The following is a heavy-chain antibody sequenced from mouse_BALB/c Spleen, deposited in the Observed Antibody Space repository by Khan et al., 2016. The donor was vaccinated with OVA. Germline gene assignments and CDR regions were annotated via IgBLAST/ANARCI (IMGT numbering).Heavy chain of an antibody. Sequence: EVELVESGGDLVEPGGSLKLSCAASGFTFSIYGMSWVRQTPDKRLEWVATISTGGHYTYYPDSVRGRFTIYRDNAKNTLYLQMTSLKSEDTAMFYCARLAYYYCSEGFAYWGQGTLVTVSA. CDR1: GFTFSIYG. CDR3: ARLAYYYCSEGFAY. J-gene: IGHJ3*01. V-gene: IGHV5-6*01. D-gene: IGHD1-1*01. CDR2: ISTGGHYT.